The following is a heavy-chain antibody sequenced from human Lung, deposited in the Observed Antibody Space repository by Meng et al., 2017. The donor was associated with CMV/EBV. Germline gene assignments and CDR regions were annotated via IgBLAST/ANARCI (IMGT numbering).Heavy chain of an antibody. CDR2: ISGSGSTV. CDR1: GFTFIDSY. D-gene: IGHD4-11*01. V-gene: IGHV3-11*01. Sequence: SCAASGFTFIDSYMGWIRQAPGKGLEWVSYISGSGSTVYYADSVKGRFTISRDNAKNSLYLQMNSLRAEDTAVYDCARLYREVDDWGQGTLVTVSS. CDR3: ARLYREVDD. J-gene: IGHJ4*01.